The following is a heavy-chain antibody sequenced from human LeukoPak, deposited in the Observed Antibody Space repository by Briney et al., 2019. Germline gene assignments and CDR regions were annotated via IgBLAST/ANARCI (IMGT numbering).Heavy chain of an antibody. V-gene: IGHV3-30-3*01. CDR1: GFTFSSYA. D-gene: IGHD3-9*01. Sequence: SGGSLRLSCAASGFTFSSYAMHWVRQAPGKGLEWVTVISCDGSNKYYADSVKGRFTISRDNSKNTLYLQMNSLRAEDTAVYYCARGPRKYFDWLSGVDYWGQGTLVTVSS. CDR2: ISCDGSNK. J-gene: IGHJ4*02. CDR3: ARGPRKYFDWLSGVDY.